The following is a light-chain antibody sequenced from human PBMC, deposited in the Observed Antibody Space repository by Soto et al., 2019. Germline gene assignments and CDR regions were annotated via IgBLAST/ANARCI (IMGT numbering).Light chain of an antibody. CDR1: QDISNY. V-gene: IGKV1-33*01. CDR2: DAS. Sequence: DIQMTQSPSSLSASVGDRVTITCQASQDISNYLNWYQQKLGKAPTVLIYDASNLETGVPSRVSGSGSGTDFPFTISSLQPADIATYYCQQYDNLPLPFGGGTKVEIK. CDR3: QQYDNLPLP. J-gene: IGKJ4*01.